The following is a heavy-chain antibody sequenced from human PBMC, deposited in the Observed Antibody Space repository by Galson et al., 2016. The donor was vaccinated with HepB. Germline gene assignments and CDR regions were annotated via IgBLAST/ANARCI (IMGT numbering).Heavy chain of an antibody. CDR2: IYHSGSS. V-gene: IGHV4-4*02. D-gene: IGHD6-19*01. Sequence: SETLSLTCAVSRGSISSSNWWNWVRQPPGKGLEWIGDIYHSGSSNYNPSLKSRVTISVDKSNNQFSLKLSSVTAADTAVCYCARGPYSSGWYPFDPWGQGTLVTVSS. CDR3: ARGPYSSGWYPFDP. CDR1: RGSISSSNW. J-gene: IGHJ5*02.